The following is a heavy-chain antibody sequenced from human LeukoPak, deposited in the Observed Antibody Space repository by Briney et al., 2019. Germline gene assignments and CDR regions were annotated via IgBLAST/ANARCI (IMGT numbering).Heavy chain of an antibody. CDR2: IYYSGST. V-gene: IGHV4-39*01. CDR1: GGSISSSNYY. CDR3: ARAVVVTAMWIVYYFYY. J-gene: IGHJ4*02. D-gene: IGHD2-21*02. Sequence: PSETLSLTCTVSGGSISSSNYYWGSIRQPPGKGLEWSGSIYYSGSTYYNPSLKSRLTISVHTPKNQFSLKLTSVTAADTAVYYCARAVVVTAMWIVYYFYYWRQGTLVTVSS.